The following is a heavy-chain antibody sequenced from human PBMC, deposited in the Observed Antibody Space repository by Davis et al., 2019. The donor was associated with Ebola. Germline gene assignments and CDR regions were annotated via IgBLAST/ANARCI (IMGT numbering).Heavy chain of an antibody. Sequence: GESLKISCAASGFTFRNYAMSWVRQAPGKGLEWVSGISGSGGGTYYADSVKGRFTVSRDNSKNTLDPQRNSLRAEDTSVYYCVKESASYYDSSGSFDSWGQGTLVTVSS. D-gene: IGHD3-22*01. J-gene: IGHJ4*02. CDR3: VKESASYYDSSGSFDS. CDR2: ISGSGGGT. V-gene: IGHV3-23*01. CDR1: GFTFRNYA.